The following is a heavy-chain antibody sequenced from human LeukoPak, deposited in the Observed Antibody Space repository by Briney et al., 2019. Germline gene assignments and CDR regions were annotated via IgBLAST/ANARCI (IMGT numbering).Heavy chain of an antibody. J-gene: IGHJ6*02. CDR3: ARGDKGGGDFSMDV. CDR2: IIPIFGTA. Sequence: SVKVSCKASGGTFSSYAISWVRQAPGQGLEWMGGIIPIFGTANYAQKFQGRVTITADESTSTAYMELGSLRSEDTAVYYCARGDKGGGDFSMDVWGQGTTVTVSS. CDR1: GGTFSSYA. V-gene: IGHV1-69*01. D-gene: IGHD2-21*02.